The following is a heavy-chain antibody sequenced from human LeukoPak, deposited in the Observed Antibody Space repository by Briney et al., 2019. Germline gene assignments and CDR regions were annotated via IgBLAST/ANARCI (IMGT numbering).Heavy chain of an antibody. CDR3: ARGQAFIAVAGKHYFDY. V-gene: IGHV4-59*01. CDR2: IYYSGST. CDR1: GGSISSYY. D-gene: IGHD6-19*01. J-gene: IGHJ4*02. Sequence: PSETLSLTCTVSGGSISSYYWSWIRQPPGKGLEWIGYIYYSGSTNYNPSLKSRVTISVDTSKNQFSLKLSSVTAADTAVYYCARGQAFIAVAGKHYFDYWGQGTLVTVSS.